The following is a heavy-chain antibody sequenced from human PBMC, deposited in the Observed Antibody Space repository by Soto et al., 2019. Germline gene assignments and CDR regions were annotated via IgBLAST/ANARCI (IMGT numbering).Heavy chain of an antibody. Sequence: HPGGSLRLSCAASGFTFSSYEMNWARQAPGKGLEWVSYISSSGSTIYYADSVKGRFTISRDNAKNSLYLQMNSLRAEDTAVYYCARVVPVRGYYSYYFDYWGQGTLVTVSS. CDR2: ISSSGSTI. D-gene: IGHD3-22*01. V-gene: IGHV3-48*03. J-gene: IGHJ4*02. CDR1: GFTFSSYE. CDR3: ARVVPVRGYYSYYFDY.